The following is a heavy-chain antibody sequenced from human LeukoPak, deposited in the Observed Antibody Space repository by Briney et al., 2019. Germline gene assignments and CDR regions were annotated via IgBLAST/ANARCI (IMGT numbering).Heavy chain of an antibody. J-gene: IGHJ6*03. CDR1: GFTFSSFW. CDR2: INQDGSDN. V-gene: IGHV3-7*01. D-gene: IGHD5-18*01. Sequence: GESLTLSCSASGFTFSSFWMIRVRQAQGKGLEWLANINQDGSDNYYVDSVKGRFTIYRDNDKNSLYLQMNRLRAEDTAVYYCERVALVRKRGYSYGRKYYYYYYMDVWGKGTTVTVSS. CDR3: ERVALVRKRGYSYGRKYYYYYYMDV.